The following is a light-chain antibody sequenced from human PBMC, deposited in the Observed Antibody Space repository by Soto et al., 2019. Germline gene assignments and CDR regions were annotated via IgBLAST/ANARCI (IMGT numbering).Light chain of an antibody. Sequence: EIVLTQSPGTLSLSPGERATLSCRASQSVSSNYSAWYQQEPGQAPRLLIYGASSRATGIPDRFSGSGSGTDFTLTISRLEPEDSAVYYCQQHSNWPLTFGGGTKVDIK. CDR3: QQHSNWPLT. CDR1: QSVSSNY. V-gene: IGKV3D-20*02. J-gene: IGKJ4*01. CDR2: GAS.